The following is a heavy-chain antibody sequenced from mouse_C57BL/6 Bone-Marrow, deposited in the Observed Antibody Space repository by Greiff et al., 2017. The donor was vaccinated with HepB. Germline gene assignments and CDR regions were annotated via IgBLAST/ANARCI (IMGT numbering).Heavy chain of an antibody. J-gene: IGHJ4*01. CDR3: ARHGYYGSSPYYYAMDY. CDR2: ISNLAYSI. CDR1: GFTFSDYG. D-gene: IGHD1-1*01. Sequence: EVKVEESGGGLVQPGGSLKLSCAASGFTFSDYGMAWVRQAPRKGPEWVAFISNLAYSIYYADTVTGRFTISRENAKNTLYLEMSSLRSEDTAMYYCARHGYYGSSPYYYAMDYWGQGTSVTVSS. V-gene: IGHV5-15*04.